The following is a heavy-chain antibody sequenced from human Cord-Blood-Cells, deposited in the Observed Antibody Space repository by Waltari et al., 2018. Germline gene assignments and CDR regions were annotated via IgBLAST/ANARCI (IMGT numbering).Heavy chain of an antibody. Sequence: QVQLQESGPGLVKPSETLSLTCTVSGGSISSYYWSWIRQPAGKGLEWIGRIYTSGSTNYNPSHKSRVTMSVDTSKNQFSLKLSSVTAADTAVYYCARVQSDSSSWYYYYYYMDVWGKGTTVTVSS. V-gene: IGHV4-4*07. CDR3: ARVQSDSSSWYYYYYYMDV. CDR2: IYTSGST. CDR1: GGSISSYY. J-gene: IGHJ6*03. D-gene: IGHD6-13*01.